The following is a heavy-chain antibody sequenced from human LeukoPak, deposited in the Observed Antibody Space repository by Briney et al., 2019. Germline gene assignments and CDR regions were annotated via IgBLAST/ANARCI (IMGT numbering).Heavy chain of an antibody. J-gene: IGHJ6*03. D-gene: IGHD3-22*01. CDR1: GFSFTSSA. Sequence: SVKVSCKASGFSFTSSAMQWVRQARGQRLEWIGRIVVGSGNTNYARKFQERVTITRDMSTSTAYMELSSLRSEDTAVYYCAAASPQTFYYDSSGYWHYYYMDVWGKGTTVTISS. CDR2: IVVGSGNT. V-gene: IGHV1-58*02. CDR3: AAASPQTFYYDSSGYWHYYYMDV.